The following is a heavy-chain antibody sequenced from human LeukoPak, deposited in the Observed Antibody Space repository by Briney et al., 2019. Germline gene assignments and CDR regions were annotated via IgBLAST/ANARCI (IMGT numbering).Heavy chain of an antibody. V-gene: IGHV3-21*01. CDR1: GFTFSSYS. CDR3: ASLNGWLSSPWDY. J-gene: IGHJ4*02. CDR2: ISSSSSYI. Sequence: GGSLRLSCAASGFTFSSYSMNWVRQAPGKGLEWVSSISSSSSYIYYADSVKGRFTISRDNAKNSLYLQMNSLRAEDTAVYYCASLNGWLSSPWDYWGQGTLVTVSS. D-gene: IGHD3-16*02.